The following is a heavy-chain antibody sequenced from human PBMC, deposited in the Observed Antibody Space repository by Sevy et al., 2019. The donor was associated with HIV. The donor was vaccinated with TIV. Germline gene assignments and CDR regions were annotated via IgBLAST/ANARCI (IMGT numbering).Heavy chain of an antibody. CDR3: ALNTLLYGERAGDDAFDI. CDR1: GFTVSSNY. Sequence: GGSLRLSCAASGFTVSSNYMSWVRQAPGKGLEWVSVIYSGGSTYYADSVKGRFTISRDNSKNTLYLQMNSLRAEDTAVYYCALNTLLYGERAGDDAFDIWGQGTMVTVSS. CDR2: IYSGGST. J-gene: IGHJ3*02. D-gene: IGHD4-17*01. V-gene: IGHV3-53*01.